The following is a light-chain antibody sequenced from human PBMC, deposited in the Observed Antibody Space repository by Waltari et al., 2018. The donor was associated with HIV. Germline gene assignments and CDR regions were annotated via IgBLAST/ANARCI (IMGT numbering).Light chain of an antibody. J-gene: IGLJ2*01. CDR3: SSYAGSNNFEVV. Sequence: QSALTQPPSASGSPGQSVTISCTGTSSDVGGYNYVSWYQQHPGKAPKLMIYEVSKLPSGVPDRFFGSKSGNTASLTVSGLQAEDEADYYCSSYAGSNNFEVVFGGGTKLTVL. CDR2: EVS. CDR1: SSDVGGYNY. V-gene: IGLV2-8*01.